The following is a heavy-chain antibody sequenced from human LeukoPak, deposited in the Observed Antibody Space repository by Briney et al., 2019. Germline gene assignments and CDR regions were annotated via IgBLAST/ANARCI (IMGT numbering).Heavy chain of an antibody. J-gene: IGHJ6*03. D-gene: IGHD6-13*01. CDR1: GYTFTSYD. CDR3: AREGAIAAAGTYYYYMDV. Sequence: ASVKVSCKASGYTFTSYDINWVRQATGQGLEWMGWMNPNSGNTGYAQKFQGRVTMTRNTSISTAYMELSRLRSEDTAVYYCAREGAIAAAGTYYYYMDVWGKGTTVTVSS. CDR2: MNPNSGNT. V-gene: IGHV1-8*01.